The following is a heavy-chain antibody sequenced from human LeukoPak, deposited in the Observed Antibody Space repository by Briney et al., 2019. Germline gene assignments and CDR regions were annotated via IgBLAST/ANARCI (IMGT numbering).Heavy chain of an antibody. D-gene: IGHD6-19*01. Sequence: PSETLSLTCTVSGGSISSSIYYWGWIRQPPGKGLEWIGSIYYSGSTYYNPSLKSRVTISVDTSKNQFSLKLSSVTAADTAVYYCARHKQWLVPSNYYYGMDVWGQGTTVTVSS. V-gene: IGHV4-39*01. J-gene: IGHJ6*02. CDR1: GGSISSSIYY. CDR2: IYYSGST. CDR3: ARHKQWLVPSNYYYGMDV.